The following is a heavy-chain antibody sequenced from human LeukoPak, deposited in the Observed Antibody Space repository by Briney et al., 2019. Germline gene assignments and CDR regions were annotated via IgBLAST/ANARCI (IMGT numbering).Heavy chain of an antibody. D-gene: IGHD3-10*01. V-gene: IGHV3-11*03. CDR2: ISSSSSYT. CDR1: GFTFSDYY. J-gene: IGHJ4*02. Sequence: GGSLRLSCAASGFTFSDYYMSWIRQAPGKGLEWVSYISSSSSYTNYADSAKGRFTISRDNAKNSLYLRMNSLRAEDTAVYYCARCAGFGESCDYWGQGTLVTVSS. CDR3: ARCAGFGESCDY.